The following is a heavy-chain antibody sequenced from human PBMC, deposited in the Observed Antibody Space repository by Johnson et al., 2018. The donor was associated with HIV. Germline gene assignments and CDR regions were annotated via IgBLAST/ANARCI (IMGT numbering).Heavy chain of an antibody. CDR3: AKAVAARPQGNDGAFDI. CDR1: GLTFNTYA. J-gene: IGHJ3*02. D-gene: IGHD6-6*01. V-gene: IGHV3-30-3*01. Sequence: QMMLVESGGGVVQPGRSLRLSCAASGLTFNTYAMHWVRQAPGKGLQWVALMSYDGIKKYYVDSVKGRFTIYRDNAKNSLYLQMNSLRAEDTAVYYCAKAVAARPQGNDGAFDIWGQGAMVTVSS. CDR2: MSYDGIKK.